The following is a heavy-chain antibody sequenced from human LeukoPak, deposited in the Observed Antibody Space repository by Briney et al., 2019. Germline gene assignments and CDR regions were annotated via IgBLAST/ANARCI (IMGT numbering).Heavy chain of an antibody. J-gene: IGHJ5*02. V-gene: IGHV4-30-4*01. CDR1: GGSISNGDYY. CDR3: ARDRGMITFGGVIRNWFDP. D-gene: IGHD3-16*02. Sequence: SETLSLTCTVSGGSISNGDYYWSWIRQPPGKGLEWIGYIYYSGSTYYNPSLKSRVTISVDTSKNQFSLKLSSVTAADTAVYYCARDRGMITFGGVIRNWFDPWGQGTLVTVSS. CDR2: IYYSGST.